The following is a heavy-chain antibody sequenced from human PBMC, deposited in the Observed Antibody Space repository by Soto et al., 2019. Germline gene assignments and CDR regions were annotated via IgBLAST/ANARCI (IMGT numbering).Heavy chain of an antibody. Sequence: QVQLVESGGGVVQPGRSLRLSCAASGFTFSSYGMHWVRQAPGKGLEWVAGIWYDGSNKYYADSVKGRFTISRDKSKNPLYLQMNSLRAEDTAVYYCARDRGIAVAGTPYYYYGMDVWGQGTTVTVSS. CDR1: GFTFSSYG. D-gene: IGHD6-19*01. J-gene: IGHJ6*02. V-gene: IGHV3-33*01. CDR3: ARDRGIAVAGTPYYYYGMDV. CDR2: IWYDGSNK.